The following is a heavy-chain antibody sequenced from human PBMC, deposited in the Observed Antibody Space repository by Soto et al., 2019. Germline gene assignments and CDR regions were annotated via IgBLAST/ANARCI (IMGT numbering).Heavy chain of an antibody. CDR1: GYTFTSYG. CDR2: ISAYNGNT. V-gene: IGHV1-18*01. J-gene: IGHJ6*03. Sequence: ASVKVSCKASGYTFTSYGISWVRQAPGQGLEWMGWISAYNGNTNYAQKLQGRVTMTTDTSTSTAYMELRSLRSDDTAVYYCARRIAAAGTDYCYYMDVWGKGTTVTVSS. CDR3: ARRIAAAGTDYCYYMDV. D-gene: IGHD6-13*01.